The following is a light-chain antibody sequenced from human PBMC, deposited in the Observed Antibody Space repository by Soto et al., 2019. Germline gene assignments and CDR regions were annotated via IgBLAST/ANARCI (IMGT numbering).Light chain of an antibody. CDR1: QSVRNN. Sequence: IVVTQSPSTLSVSPGERATLSCRASQSVRNNLAWYQQKPGQAPSLLIYGASTRATGIPARFSGSGSGTEFTLTISSLQSEDFAVYFCHQYNNWPRTFGQGTRLEI. J-gene: IGKJ5*01. V-gene: IGKV3-15*01. CDR3: HQYNNWPRT. CDR2: GAS.